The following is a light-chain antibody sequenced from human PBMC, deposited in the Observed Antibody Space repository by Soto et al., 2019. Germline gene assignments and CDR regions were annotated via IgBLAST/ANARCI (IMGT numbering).Light chain of an antibody. J-gene: IGLJ1*01. CDR1: SSDVGGYNY. V-gene: IGLV2-14*01. CDR2: DVS. CDR3: SSYTRSSTLYV. Sequence: QSVLTQPASVSGSPGQSITISCTGTSSDVGGYNYVSWYQQHPGKAPKLIIYDVSNRPSGVSNRFSGSKSGNTASLTISGLQAEDEADYYCSSYTRSSTLYVFGTGTKLTVL.